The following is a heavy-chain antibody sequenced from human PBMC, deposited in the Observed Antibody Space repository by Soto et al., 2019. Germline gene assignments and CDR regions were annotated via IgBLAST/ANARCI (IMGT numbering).Heavy chain of an antibody. CDR3: ARALGFKDYFDY. Sequence: EVQLVESGGGLVQPGGSLRLSCAASGFTFSSYDMHWVRQATGKGLEWVSAIGTAGDTYYPGSVKGRFTISRENAKNSLYIQMNSLRAGDTAVYYCARALGFKDYFDYWGQGTLVTVSS. CDR1: GFTFSSYD. V-gene: IGHV3-13*01. D-gene: IGHD7-27*01. CDR2: IGTAGDT. J-gene: IGHJ4*02.